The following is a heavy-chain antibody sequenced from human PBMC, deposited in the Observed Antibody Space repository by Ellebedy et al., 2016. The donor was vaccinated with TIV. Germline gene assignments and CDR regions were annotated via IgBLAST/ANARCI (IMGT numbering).Heavy chain of an antibody. CDR3: VIDSRYSFGHYDY. J-gene: IGHJ4*02. Sequence: GGSLRLXXSVSGFTFKNYPIRWVRQAPGKGLQYVSAISNDGANTYYADSVKDRFTISRDNSKSTVYLQMTSLRAEDTAIYYCVIDSRYSFGHYDYWGQGTLVTVSS. V-gene: IGHV3-64D*06. CDR2: ISNDGANT. CDR1: GFTFKNYP. D-gene: IGHD5-18*01.